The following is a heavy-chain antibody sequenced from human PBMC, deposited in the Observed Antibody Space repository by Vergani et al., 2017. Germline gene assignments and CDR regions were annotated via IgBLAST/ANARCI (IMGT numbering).Heavy chain of an antibody. D-gene: IGHD3-10*01. Sequence: QVQLVESGGGVVQPGRSLRLSCAASGFAFSSYAMHWVRQAPGKGPEWVAVISYDGSNKYYADSVKGRFTISRDNSKNTLYLQMNSLRAEDTAVYYCASPGYSGHYWGQGTLVTVSS. V-gene: IGHV3-30*04. CDR1: GFAFSSYA. J-gene: IGHJ4*02. CDR3: ASPGYSGHY. CDR2: ISYDGSNK.